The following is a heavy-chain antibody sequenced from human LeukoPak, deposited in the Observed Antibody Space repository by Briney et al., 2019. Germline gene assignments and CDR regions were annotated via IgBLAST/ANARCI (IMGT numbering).Heavy chain of an antibody. CDR1: GFTFSSYS. Sequence: GGSLRLSCAASGFTFSSYSMNWVRQAPGKGLEWVSSISSSSYIYYADSVKGRFTISRDNAKNSLYLQTNSLRAEDTAVYYCARVRAAAGTIDYWGQGTLVTVSS. CDR2: ISSSSYI. V-gene: IGHV3-21*01. CDR3: ARVRAAAGTIDY. D-gene: IGHD6-13*01. J-gene: IGHJ4*02.